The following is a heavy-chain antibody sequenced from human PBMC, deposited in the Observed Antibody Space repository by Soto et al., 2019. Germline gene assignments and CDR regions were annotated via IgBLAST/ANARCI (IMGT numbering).Heavy chain of an antibody. D-gene: IGHD1-20*01. Sequence: QVQLQESGPGLVKPSQTLSLTCTVSGGSISSGGYYWSGIRQHPGKGLEWIGYIYYSGSTYYNPSIKSRVTISVDTSKTQFSLKLSSVTAADTAVYYCERLTGTTSFFDYWGQGTLVTVSS. CDR1: GGSISSGGYY. V-gene: IGHV4-31*03. CDR2: IYYSGST. J-gene: IGHJ4*02. CDR3: ERLTGTTSFFDY.